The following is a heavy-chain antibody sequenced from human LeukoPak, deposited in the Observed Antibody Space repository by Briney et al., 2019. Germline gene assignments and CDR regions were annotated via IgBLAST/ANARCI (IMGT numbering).Heavy chain of an antibody. V-gene: IGHV3-33*01. CDR3: ARDQAVYFSYGDY. Sequence: PGGSLRLSCAASGFTFSNYGMHWVRQAPGKGLEWLAAIFYDGSNTHYADTVKGRFTISRDNSKNTLYLQVNSLRAEDTAVYYRARDQAVYFSYGDYWGQGTLVTVSS. CDR1: GFTFSNYG. J-gene: IGHJ4*02. CDR2: IFYDGSNT. D-gene: IGHD2/OR15-2a*01.